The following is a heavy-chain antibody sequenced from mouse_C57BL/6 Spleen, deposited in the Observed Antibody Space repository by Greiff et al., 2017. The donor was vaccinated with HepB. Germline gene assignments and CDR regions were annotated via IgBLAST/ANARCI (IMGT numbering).Heavy chain of an antibody. V-gene: IGHV5-4*01. CDR3: ARDEGAYDYPWFAY. CDR2: ISDGGSYT. CDR1: GFTFSSYA. D-gene: IGHD2-4*01. Sequence: EVKLVESGGGLVKPGGSLKLSCAASGFTFSSYAMSWVRQTPEKRLEWVATISDGGSYTYYPDNVKGRFTISIDNAKNNLYLQMSHLKSEDTAMYYCARDEGAYDYPWFAYWGQGTLVTVSA. J-gene: IGHJ3*01.